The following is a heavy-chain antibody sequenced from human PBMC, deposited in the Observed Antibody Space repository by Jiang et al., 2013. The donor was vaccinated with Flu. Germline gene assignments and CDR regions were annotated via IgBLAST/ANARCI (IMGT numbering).Heavy chain of an antibody. J-gene: IGHJ3*02. Sequence: LEWIGYIHYSGTARYNPSFRGRVIISVDTSKNQFSLSLNSVTAADTAVYYCARIEAGGRWASFDIWGQGTTVTVSS. V-gene: IGHV4-59*01. D-gene: IGHD5-24*01. CDR3: ARIEAGGRWASFDI. CDR2: IHYSGTA.